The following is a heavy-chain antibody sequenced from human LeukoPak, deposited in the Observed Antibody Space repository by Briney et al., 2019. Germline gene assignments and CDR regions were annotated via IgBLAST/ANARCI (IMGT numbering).Heavy chain of an antibody. CDR2: ISAYDGNT. J-gene: IGHJ4*02. CDR3: ARDGRFAAYEPDY. CDR1: GLTFSNYG. Sequence: GASVKVSCKASGLTFSNYGITWVRQAPGQGLEWVGWISAYDGNTNYAQKFQGRDTMTTDTSTSTAHMELRSLRYDDTAVYYCARDGRFAAYEPDYWGQGTLVTVSS. V-gene: IGHV1-18*01. D-gene: IGHD1-26*01.